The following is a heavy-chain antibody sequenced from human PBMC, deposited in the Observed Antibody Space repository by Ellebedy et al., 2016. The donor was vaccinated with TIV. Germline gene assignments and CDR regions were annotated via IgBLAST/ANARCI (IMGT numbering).Heavy chain of an antibody. J-gene: IGHJ5*02. Sequence: SETLSLXXTVSGGSISSGGYYWSWIRQHPGKGLEWIGYIYYSGSTYYNPSLKSRVTISVDTSKSQFSLKLSSVTAADTAVYYCARHYQPSGVHWFNPWGQGTLVTVSS. CDR3: ARHYQPSGVHWFNP. CDR2: IYYSGST. CDR1: GGSISSGGYY. V-gene: IGHV4-39*01. D-gene: IGHD3-16*01.